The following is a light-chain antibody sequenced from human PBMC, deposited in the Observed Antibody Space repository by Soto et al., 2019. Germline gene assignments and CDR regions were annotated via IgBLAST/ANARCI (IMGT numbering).Light chain of an antibody. CDR1: QDVTTN. J-gene: IGKJ5*01. V-gene: IGKV3-15*01. CDR3: QQYNNWPFS. CDR2: DIS. Sequence: EITMTHFPGILSASPGEVVTLSFRAAQDVTTNFAWYQQKRGQAPRLLIYDISSRATGVPARFRGSGSGTEFTLSISGLQSEDFAVYFCQQYNNWPFSFGQGTRLEI.